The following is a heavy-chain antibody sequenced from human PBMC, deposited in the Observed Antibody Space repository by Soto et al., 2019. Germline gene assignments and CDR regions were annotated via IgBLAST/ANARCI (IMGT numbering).Heavy chain of an antibody. CDR3: ARALGDCSGGSCYIDY. V-gene: IGHV1-2*04. CDR2: INPNSGGT. Sequence: QVQLVQSGAEVKKPGASVKVSCKASGYTFTGYYMHWVRQAPGQGLEWMGWINPNSGGTNYAQKFQGWVTMTRDTSISTAYMELSRLRSDDTAVYYCARALGDCSGGSCYIDYWGQGTLVTVSS. D-gene: IGHD2-15*01. CDR1: GYTFTGYY. J-gene: IGHJ4*02.